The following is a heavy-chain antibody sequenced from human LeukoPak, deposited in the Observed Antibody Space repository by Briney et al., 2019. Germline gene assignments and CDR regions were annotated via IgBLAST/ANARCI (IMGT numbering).Heavy chain of an antibody. CDR3: AGGVDYGDYRRFDP. Sequence: GGSLRLSCAASGFTFSSYGMHWVRQAPGKGLEWVAFIRYDGNKYYADSVKGRFTISRDNSKNTLYLQMNSLRAEDTAFYYCAGGVDYGDYRRFDPWGQGTLVTVSS. J-gene: IGHJ5*02. D-gene: IGHD4-17*01. CDR1: GFTFSSYG. CDR2: IRYDGNK. V-gene: IGHV3-30*02.